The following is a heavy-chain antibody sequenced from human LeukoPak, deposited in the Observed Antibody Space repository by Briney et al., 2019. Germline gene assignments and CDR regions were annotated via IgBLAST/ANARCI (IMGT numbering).Heavy chain of an antibody. CDR3: ATVSEY. CDR1: GFTSINFG. J-gene: IGHJ4*02. V-gene: IGHV3-74*01. Sequence: GGSLRPSSAPSGFTSINFGMHWGGQFPGKGLVWVSGINHDGSGTYYADSVKGRFTIYRDNAKNTVYLQMNGLRAEDTTVYYCATVSEYWGQGTLVTVSS. CDR2: INHDGSGT.